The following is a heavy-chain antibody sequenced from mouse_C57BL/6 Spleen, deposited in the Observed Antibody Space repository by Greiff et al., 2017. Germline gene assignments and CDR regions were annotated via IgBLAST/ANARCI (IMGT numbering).Heavy chain of an antibody. CDR2: IHPNSGST. J-gene: IGHJ2*01. Sequence: QVQLQQPGAELVKPGASVKLSCKASGYTFTSYWMHWVKQRPGQGLEWIGMIHPNSGSTNYNEKFKSKATLTVDKSSSTAYMQLSSLTSEDSAVYYCARFTTVVAIDYWGQGTTLTVSS. CDR1: GYTFTSYW. CDR3: ARFTTVVAIDY. V-gene: IGHV1-64*01. D-gene: IGHD1-1*01.